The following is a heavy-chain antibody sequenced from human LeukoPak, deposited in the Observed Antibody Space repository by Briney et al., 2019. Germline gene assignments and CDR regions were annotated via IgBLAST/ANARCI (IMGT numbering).Heavy chain of an antibody. CDR2: ISGSGGST. Sequence: GGSLRLSCAASGFTFSSYGMSWVRQAPGKELEWVSAISGSGGSTYYADSVKGRFTISRDNSKNTLYLQMNSLRAEDTAVYYCAKDLGYSYGRPPFDYWGQGTLVTVSS. V-gene: IGHV3-23*01. CDR1: GFTFSSYG. D-gene: IGHD5-18*01. J-gene: IGHJ4*02. CDR3: AKDLGYSYGRPPFDY.